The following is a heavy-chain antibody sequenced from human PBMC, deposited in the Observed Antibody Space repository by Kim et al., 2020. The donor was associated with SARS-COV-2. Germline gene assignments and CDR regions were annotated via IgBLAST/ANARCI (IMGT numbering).Heavy chain of an antibody. D-gene: IGHD5-12*01. J-gene: IGHJ4*02. CDR2: LYFGGST. CDR3: AKRRYDYWSASADGFDY. CDR1: GVSVITSPYY. V-gene: IGHV4-39*01. Sequence: SETLSLTCNVSGVSVITSPYYWAWSRQPPGTGLEWIATLYFGGSTFDNSALKGQVTLSVDASKSQFSLTLSSVTVADTAEYYCAKRRYDYWSASADGFDYWGQGHLVAVSS.